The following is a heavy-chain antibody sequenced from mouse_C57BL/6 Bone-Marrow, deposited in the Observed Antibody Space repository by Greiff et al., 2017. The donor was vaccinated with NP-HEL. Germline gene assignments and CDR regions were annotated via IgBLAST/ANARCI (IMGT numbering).Heavy chain of an antibody. V-gene: IGHV5-4*01. CDR2: ISDGGSYT. CDR3: ARDWTTVVGAMDY. D-gene: IGHD1-1*01. J-gene: IGHJ4*01. Sequence: EVKLMEPGGGLVKPGGSLKLSCAASGFTFSSYAMSWVRQTPEKRLEWVATISDGGSYTYYPDNVKGRFTISRDNAKNNLYLQMSHLKSEDTAMYYCARDWTTVVGAMDYWGQGTSVTVSS. CDR1: GFTFSSYA.